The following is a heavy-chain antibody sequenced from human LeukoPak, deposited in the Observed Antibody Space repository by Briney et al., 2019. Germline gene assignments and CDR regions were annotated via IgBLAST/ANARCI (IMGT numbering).Heavy chain of an antibody. CDR3: ARVHRDSSGQLRHAFDI. CDR1: GGSISSYY. CDR2: IYYSGST. D-gene: IGHD3-22*01. J-gene: IGHJ3*02. V-gene: IGHV4-59*01. Sequence: SETLSLTCTVSGGSISSYYWSWIRQPPGKGLEWIGYIYYSGSTNYNPSLKSRVTISVDTSKNQFSLKLSSVTAADTAVYYCARVHRDSSGQLRHAFDIWGQGTMVTASS.